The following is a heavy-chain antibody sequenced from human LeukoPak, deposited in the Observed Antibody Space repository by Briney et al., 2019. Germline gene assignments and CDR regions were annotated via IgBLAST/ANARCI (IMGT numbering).Heavy chain of an antibody. CDR1: GGSISSYN. D-gene: IGHD3-16*01. Sequence: SETLSLTCTVSGGSISSYNWGWIRQPPGKGLEWIGYIHTSGNTHYNPSLKSRVTISIDTSKNHFSLKLSSVTAADTAVYYCAKEAWGTLDCWGQGTLVTVSS. J-gene: IGHJ4*02. CDR3: AKEAWGTLDC. V-gene: IGHV4-4*08. CDR2: IHTSGNT.